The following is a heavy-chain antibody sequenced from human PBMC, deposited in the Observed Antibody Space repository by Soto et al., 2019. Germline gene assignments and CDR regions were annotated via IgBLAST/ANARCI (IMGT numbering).Heavy chain of an antibody. V-gene: IGHV3-49*04. Sequence: GGSLRLSCTASGFTFGDYAMSWVRQAPGKGLEWVGFIRSKAYGGTTEYAASVKGRFTISRDDSKSIAYLQMNSLKTEDTAVYYCTRSGIAVALVAFDIWGQGTMVTVS. D-gene: IGHD6-19*01. CDR2: IRSKAYGGTT. J-gene: IGHJ3*02. CDR3: TRSGIAVALVAFDI. CDR1: GFTFGDYA.